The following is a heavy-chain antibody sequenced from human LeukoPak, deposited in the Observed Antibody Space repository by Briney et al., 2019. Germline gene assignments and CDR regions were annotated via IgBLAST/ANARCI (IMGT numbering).Heavy chain of an antibody. CDR3: AKGVNMVRGVISDGHWFDP. V-gene: IGHV1-2*02. CDR2: INPNSGGT. Sequence: ASVKVSCKASGYTFTGYYMHWVRQAPGQGLEWMGWINPNSGGTNYSQKFQGRVTMTRDTSISTAYMELSRLRSEDTAVYYCAKGVNMVRGVISDGHWFDPWGQGTLVTVSS. J-gene: IGHJ5*02. CDR1: GYTFTGYY. D-gene: IGHD3-10*01.